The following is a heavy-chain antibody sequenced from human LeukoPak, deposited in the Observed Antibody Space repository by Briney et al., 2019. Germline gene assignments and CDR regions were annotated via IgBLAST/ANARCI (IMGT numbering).Heavy chain of an antibody. CDR2: INPNSGGT. CDR1: GYTFTGYY. J-gene: IGHJ5*02. V-gene: IGHV1-2*02. CDR3: ARGGGFSSYGSGTYRWSDQNWFDP. D-gene: IGHD3-10*01. Sequence: ASVKVSCKSSGYTFTGYYMHWVRQAPGQGLEWMGWINPNSGGTKYAQKFQGRVTMTRDTSITTAYMELSRLRSDDPAVYYCARGGGFSSYGSGTYRWSDQNWFDPWGQGTLVTVSS.